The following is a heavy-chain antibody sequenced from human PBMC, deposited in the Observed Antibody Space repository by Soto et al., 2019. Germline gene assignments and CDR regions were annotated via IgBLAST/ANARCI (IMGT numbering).Heavy chain of an antibody. D-gene: IGHD3-22*01. Sequence: GGSVRLSCAASGFTLSSYWMSWVRQAPGKGLEWVANIKPDGSEKHYVDSVKGRFTMSRDNVKNSLYLQMNSLRADDTAVYYCARGDYYDNSGPFSDAYDIWGQGTMVTVSS. J-gene: IGHJ3*02. CDR1: GFTLSSYW. CDR3: ARGDYYDNSGPFSDAYDI. CDR2: IKPDGSEK. V-gene: IGHV3-7*04.